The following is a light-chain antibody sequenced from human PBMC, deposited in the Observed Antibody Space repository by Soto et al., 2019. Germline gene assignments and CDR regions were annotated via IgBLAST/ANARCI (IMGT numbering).Light chain of an antibody. J-gene: IGLJ2*01. CDR3: AAWDDSLKDVV. CDR1: SSNIGSNT. Sequence: QSVLTQPPSASGTPGQTVTISCSGSSSNIGSNTVNWYQQLPGTAPKLLIYSNNQRPSGVPDRFSGSKSGTSASLAISGLQSEDEADYYCAAWDDSLKDVVFGGGTKLTVL. V-gene: IGLV1-44*01. CDR2: SNN.